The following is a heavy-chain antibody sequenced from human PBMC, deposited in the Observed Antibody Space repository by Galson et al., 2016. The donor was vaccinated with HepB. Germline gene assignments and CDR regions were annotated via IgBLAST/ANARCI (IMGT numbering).Heavy chain of an antibody. CDR2: IYYSGTT. Sequence: SETLSLTCTVSGGSVSSRSYFWSWIRQPPGKGLEWIGYIYYSGTTNYNPSLKSRVIISVDTSTNQFSLKLSSVTAADTAVYFCARERSYDFWSGVPSYFDCWGQGTLVTVSS. D-gene: IGHD3-3*01. J-gene: IGHJ4*02. V-gene: IGHV4-61*01. CDR3: ARERSYDFWSGVPSYFDC. CDR1: GGSVSSRSYF.